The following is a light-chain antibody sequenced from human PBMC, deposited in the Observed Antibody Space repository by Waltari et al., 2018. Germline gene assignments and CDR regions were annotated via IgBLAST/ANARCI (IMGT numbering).Light chain of an antibody. J-gene: IGKJ4*01. CDR2: GAS. V-gene: IGKV3D-15*01. CDR3: QQYNNWPRVT. CDR1: QRVSSN. Sequence: DIVMTQSPATLSVSPGERATLSCRASQRVSSNLAWYQPKPGQAPRLLIYGASTRATGIPARFSGSGSGTEFTLTISSLQSEDFAVYYCQQYNNWPRVTFGGGTKVEIK.